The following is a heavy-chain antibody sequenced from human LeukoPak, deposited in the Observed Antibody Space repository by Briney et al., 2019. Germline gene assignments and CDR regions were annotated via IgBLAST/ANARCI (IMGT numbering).Heavy chain of an antibody. CDR1: GGSFSGYY. CDR2: INHSGST. CDR3: ARQVSSRVKGRSFDP. D-gene: IGHD3-16*02. J-gene: IGHJ5*02. Sequence: PSETLPLTCAVYGGSFSGYYWSWIRQPPGKGLEWIGEINHSGSTNYNPSLKSRVTISVDTSKNQFSLKLSSVTAADTAVYYCARQVSSRVKGRSFDPWGQGTLVTVSS. V-gene: IGHV4-34*01.